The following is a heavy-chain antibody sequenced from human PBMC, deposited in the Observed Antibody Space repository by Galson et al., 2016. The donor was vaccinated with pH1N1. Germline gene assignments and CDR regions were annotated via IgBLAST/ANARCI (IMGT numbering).Heavy chain of an antibody. CDR2: IKEDGSEK. Sequence: PRLSCAASGFTFSSYWMHWVRQAPGKGLEWVANIKEDGSEKYYVDSVKGRFTISRNNAKNSLYLQMNSLRAEDTAVYYCARAIGSSSPYWGQGALVTVSS. V-gene: IGHV3-7*01. J-gene: IGHJ4*02. D-gene: IGHD6-6*01. CDR1: GFTFSSYW. CDR3: ARAIGSSSPY.